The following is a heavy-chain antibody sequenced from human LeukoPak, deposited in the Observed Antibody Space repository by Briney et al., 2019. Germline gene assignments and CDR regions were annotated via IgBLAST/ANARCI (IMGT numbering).Heavy chain of an antibody. CDR1: GYTFTTYA. CDR3: ARDSFTDGASTFDI. CDR2: INTNTGNP. V-gene: IGHV7-4-1*01. D-gene: IGHD3-16*01. J-gene: IGHJ3*02. Sequence: ASVKVPCKASGYTFTTYAMNWVRQAPGQGLEWMGWINTNTGNPTYAQGFTGRFVFSLDTSVSTAYLQIFSLEVEDTAVYYCARDSFTDGASTFDIWGQGTMVTVSS.